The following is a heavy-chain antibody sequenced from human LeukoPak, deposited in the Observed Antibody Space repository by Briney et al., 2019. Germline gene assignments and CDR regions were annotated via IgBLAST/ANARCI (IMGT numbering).Heavy chain of an antibody. V-gene: IGHV3-9*03. Sequence: PGGSLTLSCAASGFTFDDYAMHWVRPAAGKGLEWVSGISWNSGSIGYADSVKGRFIISRDNAKNSLYLQMNSLRAEDMALYYCAKDTSPGPGGAFDIWGQGTMVTVSS. CDR3: AKDTSPGPGGAFDI. CDR2: ISWNSGSI. J-gene: IGHJ3*02. CDR1: GFTFDDYA. D-gene: IGHD4-23*01.